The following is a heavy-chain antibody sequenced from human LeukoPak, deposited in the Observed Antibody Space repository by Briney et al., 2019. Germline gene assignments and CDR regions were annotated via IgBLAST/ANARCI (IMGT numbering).Heavy chain of an antibody. J-gene: IGHJ4*02. V-gene: IGHV3-15*01. CDR2: IKSKTDGGTR. D-gene: IGHD5-18*01. CDR1: GFTFSNAW. Sequence: GGSLRLSCAASGFTFSNAWMSWVRQAPGKGLEWVGRIKSKTDGGTRDYAAPVKGRFTISRDDEKNKMYLQMNSLKTEDTAVYYCTTAAGTAMPDYWGQGTLVTVSS. CDR3: TTAAGTAMPDY.